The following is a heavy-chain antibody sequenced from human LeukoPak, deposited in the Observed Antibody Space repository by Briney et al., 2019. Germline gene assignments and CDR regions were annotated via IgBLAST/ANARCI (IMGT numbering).Heavy chain of an antibody. Sequence: GGSLRLSCAASGFTFSNAWMSWLRQAPGKGLEWVGRIKSKTYGGTTDYAAPVQGRFPISRDDSKNTLYLQLNSLKTEHTAVYYCPTDHRNDFWSGYYEPKTFDYWGQGTLVTVCS. CDR1: GFTFSNAW. V-gene: IGHV3-15*01. D-gene: IGHD3-3*01. CDR2: IKSKTYGGTT. J-gene: IGHJ4*02. CDR3: PTDHRNDFWSGYYEPKTFDY.